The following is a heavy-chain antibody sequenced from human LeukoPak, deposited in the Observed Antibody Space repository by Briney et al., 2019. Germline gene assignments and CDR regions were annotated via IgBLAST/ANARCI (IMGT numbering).Heavy chain of an antibody. CDR1: GFTFSNYW. D-gene: IGHD2-2*01. CDR3: SSLGRGRYCSDTTCSDFYLMDV. V-gene: IGHV3-74*01. J-gene: IGHJ6*03. Sequence: GGSLRLSCAASGFTFSNYWMHWVRQAPGRGLVWVSRIHSDGSSTSYADSVKGRSTISRDNAKNTLYLQMNSLKVEDTAIYFCSSLGRGRYCSDTTCSDFYLMDVWGTGTTVIVSS. CDR2: IHSDGSST.